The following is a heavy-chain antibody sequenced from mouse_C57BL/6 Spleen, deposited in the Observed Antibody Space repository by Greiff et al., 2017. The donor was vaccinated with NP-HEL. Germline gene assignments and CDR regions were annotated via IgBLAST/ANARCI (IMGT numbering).Heavy chain of an antibody. V-gene: IGHV1-26*01. CDR2: INPNNGGT. Sequence: EVQLQQSGPELVKPGASVKISCKASGYTFTDYYMNWVKQSHGKSLEWIGDINPNNGGTSYNQKFKGKATLTVDKSSRTAYMELRSLTSEDSAVYYCATARLGYFDYWGQGTTLTVSS. J-gene: IGHJ2*01. D-gene: IGHD1-2*01. CDR3: ATARLGYFDY. CDR1: GYTFTDYY.